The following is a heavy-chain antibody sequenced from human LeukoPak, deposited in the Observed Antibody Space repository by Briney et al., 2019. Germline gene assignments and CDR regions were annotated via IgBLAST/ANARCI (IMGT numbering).Heavy chain of an antibody. V-gene: IGHV4-59*11. J-gene: IGHJ5*02. CDR3: ARMRDWFDP. CDR2: IYYSGST. Sequence: PSETLSLACTVSGGSISSHYWSWIRQPPGKGLEWIGYIYYSGSTNYNPSLKSRVTISVDTSKNQFSLKLSSVTAADTAVYYCARMRDWFDPWGQGTLVTVSS. CDR1: GGSISSHY.